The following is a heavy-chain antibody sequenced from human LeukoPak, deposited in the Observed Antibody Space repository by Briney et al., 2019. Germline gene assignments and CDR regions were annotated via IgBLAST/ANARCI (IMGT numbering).Heavy chain of an antibody. Sequence: GGSLRISCKGSGYRFTSYWISWVRQMPGEGLEWMGRIDPRDSYTNYSPSFQGHVTISADKSISTAYLQWSSLKASDTAMYYCARHSLDGREVPPFDPWGQGTLVTVSS. CDR2: IDPRDSYT. J-gene: IGHJ5*02. CDR3: ARHSLDGREVPPFDP. CDR1: GYRFTSYW. V-gene: IGHV5-10-1*01. D-gene: IGHD1-1*01.